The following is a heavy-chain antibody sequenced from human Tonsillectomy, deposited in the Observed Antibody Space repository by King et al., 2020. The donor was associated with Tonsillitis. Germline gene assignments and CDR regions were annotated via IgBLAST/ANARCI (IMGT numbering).Heavy chain of an antibody. J-gene: IGHJ6*02. CDR2: IDPRDSYT. D-gene: IGHD3-10*01. V-gene: IGHV5-10-1*01. CDR3: ARHGYGSGTYSGRDHYYGMDV. CDR1: GYIFTDYW. Sequence: VQLVESGAEVKKPGESLRISCKGSGYIFTDYWISWVRKMPGKGLEWMGRIDPRDSYTNYSPSFQGHVTISADKSIITAYLQWSSLKASDTAVYYCARHGYGSGTYSGRDHYYGMDVWGQGTTVTVSS.